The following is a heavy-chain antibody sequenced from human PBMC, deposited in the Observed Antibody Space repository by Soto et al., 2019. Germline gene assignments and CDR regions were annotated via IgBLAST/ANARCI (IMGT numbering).Heavy chain of an antibody. CDR1: GGSISSYY. Sequence: SETLSLTCTVSGGSISSYYGSWILQPPGKGLEWIGYIYYSGSTNYNPSLKSRVTISVGTSKNQFSLKLSSVTAADTAVYYCARDQHFWSGYYYSYYYMDVWGKGTTVTVSS. J-gene: IGHJ6*03. CDR3: ARDQHFWSGYYYSYYYMDV. D-gene: IGHD3-3*02. CDR2: IYYSGST. V-gene: IGHV4-59*01.